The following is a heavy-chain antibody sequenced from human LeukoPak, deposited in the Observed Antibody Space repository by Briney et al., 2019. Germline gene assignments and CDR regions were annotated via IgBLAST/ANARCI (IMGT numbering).Heavy chain of an antibody. V-gene: IGHV1-2*02. D-gene: IGHD1-1*01. CDR3: ARAGWNDGYWFDP. CDR1: GYTFTGYY. CDR2: INPNSGGT. Sequence: ASVKVSCKASGYTFTGYYMHWVRQAPGQGLEWMGWINPNSGGTNYAQKFQGRVTMTRDTSISTAYMELSRLRSDDTAVYYCARAGWNDGYWFDPWGRGTLVTVSS. J-gene: IGHJ5*02.